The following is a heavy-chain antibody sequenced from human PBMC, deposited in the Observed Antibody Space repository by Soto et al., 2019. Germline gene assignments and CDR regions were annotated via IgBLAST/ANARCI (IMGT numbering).Heavy chain of an antibody. V-gene: IGHV3-66*01. J-gene: IGHJ6*03. CDR2: IYGGGST. D-gene: IGHD2-21*01. CDR3: ARLNGRSYFYMDV. Sequence: EVQLMESGGGLVQPGGSLRLSCAASGFTVSGTYMNWVRQAPGKGLEWVSTIYGGGSTFFADSVRGRFTISRDSSKNTLYLQMNSLRAEDTAVYYCARLNGRSYFYMDVWGNGATVTVSS. CDR1: GFTVSGTY.